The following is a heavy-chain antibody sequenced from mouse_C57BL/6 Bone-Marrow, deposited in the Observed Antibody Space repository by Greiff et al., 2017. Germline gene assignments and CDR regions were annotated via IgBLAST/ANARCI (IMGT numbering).Heavy chain of an antibody. D-gene: IGHD1-1*01. CDR1: GYTFTRYW. CDR2: IYPSDSYT. CDR3: ARGDYYYGSSYGEEDYFDY. J-gene: IGHJ2*01. Sequence: QVQLKQPGAELVMPGASVKLSCKASGYTFTRYWMHWVKQRPGQGLEWIGEIYPSDSYTNYNQKFKGKSTLTVDKSSSTAYMQLSSLTSEDSAVSYCARGDYYYGSSYGEEDYFDYWGQGTTLTVSS. V-gene: IGHV1-69*01.